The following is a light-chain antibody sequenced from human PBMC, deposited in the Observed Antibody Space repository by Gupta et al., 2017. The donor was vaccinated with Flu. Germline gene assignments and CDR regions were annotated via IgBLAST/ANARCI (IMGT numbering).Light chain of an antibody. V-gene: IGLV1-44*01. CDR2: GSN. CDR3: AAWDDSLNGHYV. J-gene: IGLJ1*01. CDR1: SSNIGSNA. Sequence: QSVLDQPPSASGTPGQRVTITCSGSSSNIGSNAVNWYQQVPGTSPKLLTYGSNQRPSGVPDRFAGSKSGTSASLAIRGLQSEDEADYYCAAWDDSLNGHYVFGTGTKVTVL.